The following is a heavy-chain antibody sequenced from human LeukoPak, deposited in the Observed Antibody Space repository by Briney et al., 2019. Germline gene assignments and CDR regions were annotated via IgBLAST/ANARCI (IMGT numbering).Heavy chain of an antibody. CDR1: GFTLDDYT. D-gene: IGHD6-13*01. CDR3: AKGLYSSSWYRYGMDV. J-gene: IGHJ6*02. Sequence: GGSLRLSCAASGFTLDDYTMHWVRQAPGKGLEWVSLISWDGGSTYYADSVKGRFTISRDNSKNSLYLQMNSLRTEDTALYYCAKGLYSSSWYRYGMDVWGQGTTVTVSS. V-gene: IGHV3-43*01. CDR2: ISWDGGST.